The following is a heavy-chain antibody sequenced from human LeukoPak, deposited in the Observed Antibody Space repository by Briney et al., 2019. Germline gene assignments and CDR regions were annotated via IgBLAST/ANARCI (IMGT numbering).Heavy chain of an antibody. CDR3: AKDRGGYCSSVSCYNYYFDY. D-gene: IGHD2-2*01. CDR1: GFTFSSYG. J-gene: IGHJ4*02. CDR2: IRYDGSNK. Sequence: GGSLRLSCAASGFTFSSYGMHWVRQAPGKGLEWVAFIRYDGSNKFYADSVKGRFTISRDNSKNTVFLQMISLRVEDTAVYYCAKDRGGYCSSVSCYNYYFDYWGLGTLVTVSS. V-gene: IGHV3-30*02.